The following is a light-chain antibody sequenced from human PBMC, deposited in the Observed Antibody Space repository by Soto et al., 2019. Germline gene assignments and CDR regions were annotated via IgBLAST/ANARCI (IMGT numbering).Light chain of an antibody. CDR2: EVS. Sequence: QSALTQPASVSGSPGQSITISRTGTGSDIGSYNFVSWYQHHPGKAPKLMIYEVSNRPSGVSDRFSGSKSDNTASLSISGLQAEDEGDYYCYSYTSSSTYVFGTGTKVTVL. J-gene: IGLJ1*01. CDR1: GSDIGSYNF. V-gene: IGLV2-14*01. CDR3: YSYTSSSTYV.